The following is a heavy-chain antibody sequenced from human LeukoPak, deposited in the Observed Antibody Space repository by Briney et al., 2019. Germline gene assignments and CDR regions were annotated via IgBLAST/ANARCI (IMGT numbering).Heavy chain of an antibody. V-gene: IGHV2-70*04. J-gene: IGHJ4*02. CDR3: ARISSNGYLDY. CDR2: IDWDDDK. D-gene: IGHD3-22*01. CDR1: GLSLSTSGMR. Sequence: SGPTLVNPTQILTLTCTFSGLSLSTSGMRVSWIRQPPGKALEWLARIDWDDDKFYTTSLKTRLTISKDTSKNQVVLTMTNMDPVDTATYYCARISSNGYLDYWGKGTPVTVSS.